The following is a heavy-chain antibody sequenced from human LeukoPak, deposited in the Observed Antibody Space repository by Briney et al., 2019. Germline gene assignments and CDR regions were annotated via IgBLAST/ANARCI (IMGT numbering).Heavy chain of an antibody. Sequence: GSLRLAWAAAGFTFDDYGMSWVRQAPGKGLEWVSGIHWNGGSTGYADSVKGRFTISRDNAKNSPYLQMNSLRAEDTALYYCARGARDRQQHDYWGQGTLVTVSS. V-gene: IGHV3-20*04. CDR2: IHWNGGST. D-gene: IGHD6-13*01. CDR1: GFTFDDYG. J-gene: IGHJ4*02. CDR3: ARGARDRQQHDY.